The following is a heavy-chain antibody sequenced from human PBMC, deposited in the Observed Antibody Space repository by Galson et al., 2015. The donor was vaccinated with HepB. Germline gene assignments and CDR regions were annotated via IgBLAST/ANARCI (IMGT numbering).Heavy chain of an antibody. D-gene: IGHD2-2*02. CDR1: GFTFSSYS. Sequence: SLRLSCAASGFTFSSYSMNWVRQAPGKGLEWVSSISSSSSYIYYADSVKGRFTISRDNAKNSLYLQMNSLRAEDTAVYYCARRLGSVVVPAAIGGFDPWGQGTLVTVSS. J-gene: IGHJ5*02. CDR3: ARRLGSVVVPAAIGGFDP. V-gene: IGHV3-21*01. CDR2: ISSSSSYI.